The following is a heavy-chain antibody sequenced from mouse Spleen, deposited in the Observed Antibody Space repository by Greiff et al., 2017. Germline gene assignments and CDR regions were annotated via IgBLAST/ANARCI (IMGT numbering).Heavy chain of an antibody. Sequence: DVKLVESGGGLVKPGGSLKLSCAASGFTFSSYAMSWVRQTPEKRLEWVATISSGGSYTYYPDSVKGRFTISRDNAKNTLYLQMSSLRSEDTAMYYCARQLLYYFDYWGQGTTLTVSS. CDR2: ISSGGSYT. CDR3: ARQLLYYFDY. V-gene: IGHV5-9-3*01. J-gene: IGHJ2*01. CDR1: GFTFSSYA.